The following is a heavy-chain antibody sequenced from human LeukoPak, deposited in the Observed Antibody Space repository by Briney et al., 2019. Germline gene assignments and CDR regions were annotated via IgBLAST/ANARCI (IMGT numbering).Heavy chain of an antibody. V-gene: IGHV6-1*01. CDR2: TFYRSKRYK. CDR3: ARSINNWFDP. Sequence: SHTLSLTCAISRDSVSRYNAAWNWISQSPSRGLEWLGRTFYRSKRYKDYAVSVQSRLSVNLDTSKNQFSLQLKSMSPEDTAVYYCARSINNWFDPWGQGTLVTVSS. J-gene: IGHJ5*02. CDR1: RDSVSRYNAA. D-gene: IGHD1-14*01.